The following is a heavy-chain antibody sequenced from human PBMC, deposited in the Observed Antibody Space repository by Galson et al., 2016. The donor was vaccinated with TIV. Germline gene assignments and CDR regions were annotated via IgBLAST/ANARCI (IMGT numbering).Heavy chain of an antibody. V-gene: IGHV1-2*02. CDR2: INPNSGGT. J-gene: IGHJ5*02. CDR1: GYTFTDYY. CDR3: ARTIYSSTSCSAGYFDP. Sequence: SVKVSCKASGYTFTDYYLHWVRQAPGQGLELIGWINPNSGGTKYTQKFQGRVTMTRDTSISTVYMELNILKSDDTALYYYARTIYSSTSCSAGYFDPWGRGTLVTVSS. D-gene: IGHD2-2*01.